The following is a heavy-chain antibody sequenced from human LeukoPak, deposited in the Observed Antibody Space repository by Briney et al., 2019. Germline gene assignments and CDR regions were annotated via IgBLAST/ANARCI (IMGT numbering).Heavy chain of an antibody. V-gene: IGHV3-21*01. CDR3: ASGYSSGSDAFDI. CDR2: ISSSSSYI. D-gene: IGHD6-19*01. J-gene: IGHJ3*02. CDR1: GFTFSSYS. Sequence: PGGSLRLSCAASGFTFSSYSMNWVRQAPGKGLEWVSSISSSSSYIYYADSVKGRFTISRDNAKNSLYLQMYSLRAEDTAVYYCASGYSSGSDAFDIWGQGTMVTVSS.